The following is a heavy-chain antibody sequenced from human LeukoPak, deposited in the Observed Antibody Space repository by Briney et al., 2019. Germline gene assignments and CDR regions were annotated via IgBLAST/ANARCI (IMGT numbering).Heavy chain of an antibody. CDR3: ARDQAVAGTESFDY. D-gene: IGHD6-19*01. J-gene: IGHJ4*02. Sequence: PGGSLRLSCAASGFTVSSNYMSWVRQAPGKGLEWVSVIYSGGSTYYADSVKGRFTISRDNSKNTLYLQMNSLRAEDTAVYYCARDQAVAGTESFDYWGQGTLVTVSS. CDR1: GFTVSSNY. V-gene: IGHV3-66*01. CDR2: IYSGGST.